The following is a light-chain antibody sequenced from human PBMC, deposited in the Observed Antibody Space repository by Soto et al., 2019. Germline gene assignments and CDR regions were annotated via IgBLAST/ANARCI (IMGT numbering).Light chain of an antibody. J-gene: IGLJ2*01. Sequence: QSALTQPASVSGSPGQSITISCTGTSSDVGSYNLVSWYQQHPGKAPKLMIYEGGKRPSGVSNRFSGSKSGDTASLTISGLQAEDEADYFCCSYAGSPVFGGGTKVTVL. CDR2: EGG. CDR3: CSYAGSPV. CDR1: SSDVGSYNL. V-gene: IGLV2-23*01.